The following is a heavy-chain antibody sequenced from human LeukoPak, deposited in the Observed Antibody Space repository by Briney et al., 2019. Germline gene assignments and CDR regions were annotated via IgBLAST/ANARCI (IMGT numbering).Heavy chain of an antibody. V-gene: IGHV1-2*02. D-gene: IGHD3-10*01. CDR1: GYTFTSYD. J-gene: IGHJ4*02. CDR3: ARGSVVRVTIPYFDY. CDR2: INPNSGGT. Sequence: ASVKVSRKASGYTFTSYDINWVRQATGQGLEWMGWINPNSGGTNYAQKFQGRVTMTRDTSISTAYMELSRPRSDDTAVYYCARGSVVRVTIPYFDYWGQGTLVTVSS.